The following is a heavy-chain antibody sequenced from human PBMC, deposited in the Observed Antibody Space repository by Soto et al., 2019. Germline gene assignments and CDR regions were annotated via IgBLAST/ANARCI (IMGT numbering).Heavy chain of an antibody. CDR2: ISWNSGNI. CDR3: AKGGGGRYGRYYFDF. CDR1: GFSFDDYA. J-gene: IGHJ4*02. D-gene: IGHD3-16*01. V-gene: IGHV3-9*01. Sequence: EVQLVESGGGLVQPDRSLRLSCAASGFSFDDYAMHWVRQAPGKGLEWVSGISWNSGNIGYADSVKGRFTISRDNAKNSLYLQMNSLRTEDTALYYCAKGGGGRYGRYYFDFWGQGALVTVSS.